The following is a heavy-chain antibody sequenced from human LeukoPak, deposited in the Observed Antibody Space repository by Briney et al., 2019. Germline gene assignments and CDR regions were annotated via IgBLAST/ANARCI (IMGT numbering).Heavy chain of an antibody. V-gene: IGHV3-21*01. D-gene: IGHD6-6*01. CDR1: GFTFSSYS. CDR3: ARAVGSSYYYYYYMDV. Sequence: GGSLRLSCAASGFTFSSYSMNWVRQAPGKGLEWVSSISSSSSYIYYADSVKGRFTISRDNAKNSLYLQMNSLRAEDTAVYYCARAVGSSYYYYYYMDVWGKGTTVTVSS. CDR2: ISSSSSYI. J-gene: IGHJ6*03.